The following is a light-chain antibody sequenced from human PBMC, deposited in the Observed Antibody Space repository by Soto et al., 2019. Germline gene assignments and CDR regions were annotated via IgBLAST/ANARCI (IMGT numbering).Light chain of an antibody. CDR3: QQYGSSPLT. J-gene: IGKJ4*01. CDR2: GAS. V-gene: IGKV3-20*01. Sequence: EIVLTQSPGTLSLSPGEGATLSCRASQSVRTNYIAWYQQKPGQAPRLLIYGASTRATGIPDRFSGSGSGTDFTLTINRLEPEDFAVYYCQQYGSSPLTFGGGTKVEIK. CDR1: QSVRTNY.